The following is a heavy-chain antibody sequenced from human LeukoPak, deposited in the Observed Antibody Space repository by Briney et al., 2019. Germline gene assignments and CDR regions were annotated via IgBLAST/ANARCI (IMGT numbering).Heavy chain of an antibody. V-gene: IGHV4-59*01. Sequence: SETLSLTCTVSGGSISSYYWSWIRQPPGKGLEWIGYIYYSGSTNYNPSLKSRVTISVDTSKNQFSLKLSSVTAADTAVYYCARDLRYSSSWYTPNWFDPWGQGTLVTVSS. J-gene: IGHJ5*02. D-gene: IGHD6-13*01. CDR1: GGSISSYY. CDR2: IYYSGST. CDR3: ARDLRYSSSWYTPNWFDP.